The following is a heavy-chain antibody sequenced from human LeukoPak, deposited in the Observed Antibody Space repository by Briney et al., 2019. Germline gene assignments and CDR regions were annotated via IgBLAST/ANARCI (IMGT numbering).Heavy chain of an antibody. CDR2: ISSSSSYI. Sequence: GGSLRLSCAASGFTFSSYSMNWVRQAPGKGLERVSSISSSSSYIYYADSVKGRFTISRDNAKNSLYLQMNSLRAEDTAVYYCAREHYGSGSYLSLLRPPNYFDYWGQGTLVTVSS. V-gene: IGHV3-21*01. CDR1: GFTFSSYS. J-gene: IGHJ4*02. CDR3: AREHYGSGSYLSLLRPPNYFDY. D-gene: IGHD3-10*01.